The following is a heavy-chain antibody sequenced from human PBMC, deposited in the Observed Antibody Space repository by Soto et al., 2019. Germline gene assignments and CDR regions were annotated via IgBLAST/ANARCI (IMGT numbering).Heavy chain of an antibody. J-gene: IGHJ4*02. V-gene: IGHV1-69*02. CDR2: IIPILGIA. D-gene: IGHD3-3*01. Sequence: ASVKVSCKASGGTFSSYTISWVRQAPGQGLEWMGRIIPILGIANYAQKFQGRVTITADKSTSTAYMELSSLRSEDTAVYYCAREPDSTIFGVVNPGGLDYWGQGTLVTVSS. CDR1: GGTFSSYT. CDR3: AREPDSTIFGVVNPGGLDY.